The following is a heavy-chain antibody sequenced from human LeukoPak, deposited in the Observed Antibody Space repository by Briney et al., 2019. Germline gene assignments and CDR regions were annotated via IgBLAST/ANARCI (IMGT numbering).Heavy chain of an antibody. J-gene: IGHJ4*02. CDR2: VNGDGNST. CDR3: VRSCSSGSCYGYKDY. CDR1: GFTFSSYW. D-gene: IGHD2-2*01. Sequence: PGGSLRLSCATSGFTFSSYWMHWVRQVPGKGLVWVSRVNGDGNSTSYADSVQGRFTISRDNAKNTLYLYMNSLRGDDTAIYFCVRSCSSGSCYGYKDYWGQGTLVTVSP. V-gene: IGHV3-74*01.